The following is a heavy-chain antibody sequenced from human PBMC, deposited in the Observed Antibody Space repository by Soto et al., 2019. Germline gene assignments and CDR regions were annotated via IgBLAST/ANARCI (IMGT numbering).Heavy chain of an antibody. Sequence: QVQLVQSGAEVKKPGSSVKVSCKASGGTFSSYAISWVRQAPGQGLEWMGGLIPIFGTANYAQKFQGRVTITADESTSTAYMELSSLRSEYTAVYYCARGVQFGGVIATGQYYFDYWGQGTLVTVSS. J-gene: IGHJ4*02. V-gene: IGHV1-69*01. D-gene: IGHD3-16*02. CDR1: GGTFSSYA. CDR2: LIPIFGTA. CDR3: ARGVQFGGVIATGQYYFDY.